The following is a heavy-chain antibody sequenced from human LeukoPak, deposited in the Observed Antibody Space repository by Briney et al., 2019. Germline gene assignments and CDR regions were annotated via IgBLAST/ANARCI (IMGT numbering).Heavy chain of an antibody. CDR3: AGRFRGWLDHYYMDV. V-gene: IGHV1-69*05. CDR1: GYTFTGYY. CDR2: IIPIFGTA. Sequence: ASVKVSCKASGYTFTGYYMHWVRQAPGQGLEWMGGIIPIFGTANYAQKFQGRVTITTDESTSTAYMELSSLRSEDTAVYYCAGRFRGWLDHYYMDVWGKGTTVTVSS. J-gene: IGHJ6*03. D-gene: IGHD6-19*01.